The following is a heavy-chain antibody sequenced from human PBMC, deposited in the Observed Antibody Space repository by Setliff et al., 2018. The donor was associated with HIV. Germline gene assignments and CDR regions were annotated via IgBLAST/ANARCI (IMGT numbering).Heavy chain of an antibody. CDR2: INPSSGST. V-gene: IGHV1-2*02. CDR3: AREYDVLTGYYISAFDI. D-gene: IGHD3-9*01. J-gene: IGHJ3*02. CDR1: GYTFTSYY. Sequence: ASVKVSCKASGYTFTSYYMHWVRQAPGQGLEWMGIINPSSGSTTYAQKFQDRVTMTRDTSINTAYMELSRLRSDDTAVYYCAREYDVLTGYYISAFDIWGQGTMVTVSS.